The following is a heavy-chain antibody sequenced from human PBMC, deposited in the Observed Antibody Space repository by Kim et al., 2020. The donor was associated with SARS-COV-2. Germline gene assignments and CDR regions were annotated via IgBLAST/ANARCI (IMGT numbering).Heavy chain of an antibody. V-gene: IGHV4-34*01. J-gene: IGHJ6*02. D-gene: IGHD3-10*01. CDR3: ARGRVLDV. CDR1: GGSFSGYY. CDR2: INHSGST. Sequence: SETLSLTCAVYGGSFSGYYWSWIRQPPGKGLEWIGEINHSGSTNYNPSLKSRVTISVDTSKNQFSLKLSSVTAADTAVYYCARGRVLDVWGQGTTVTVS.